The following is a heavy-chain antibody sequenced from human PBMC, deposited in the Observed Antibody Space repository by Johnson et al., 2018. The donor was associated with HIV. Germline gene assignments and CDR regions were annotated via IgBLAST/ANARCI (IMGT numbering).Heavy chain of an antibody. CDR2: IWYDGSNK. CDR3: ARDSTPWGGDYVGYGFDI. CDR1: GFIFSSYW. D-gene: IGHD4-17*01. Sequence: QVQLVESGGGLVQPGGSLRLSCAASGFIFSSYWMTWVRQAPGKGLEWVAVIWYDGSNKYYADSVKGRFTISRDNTKKSLYLQMNSLRAEDTAVYYCARDSTPWGGDYVGYGFDIWGQGTVVTVSS. V-gene: IGHV3-33*08. J-gene: IGHJ3*02.